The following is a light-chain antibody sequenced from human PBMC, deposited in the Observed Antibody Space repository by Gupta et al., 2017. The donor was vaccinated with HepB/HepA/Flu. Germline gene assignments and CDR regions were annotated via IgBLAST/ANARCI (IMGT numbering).Light chain of an antibody. CDR1: QGIGNY. J-gene: IGKJ5*01. V-gene: IGKV1-16*02. Sequence: DIQMTQSPSSLSASVGDRVTITCRASQGIGNYLAWFQQKPGAAPKSLIYAASSLQSGVPSKFSGSVSATDFTLTISNLQPEDFATYYCQQYHSYPPTFGQGTRLEIK. CDR3: QQYHSYPPT. CDR2: AAS.